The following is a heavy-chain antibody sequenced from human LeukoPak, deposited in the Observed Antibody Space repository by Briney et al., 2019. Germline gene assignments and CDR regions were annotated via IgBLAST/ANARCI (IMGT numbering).Heavy chain of an antibody. CDR2: INPNSGGT. D-gene: IGHD3-3*01. J-gene: IGHJ4*02. V-gene: IGHV1-2*04. Sequence: ASVKVSCKASGYTFTGYYMHWVRQAPGQGLEWMGWINPNSGGTNYAQKFQGWVTMTRDTSISTAYMELSRLRSDDTAVYYRARPLRMGREWLSYFDSGGRGPLAPV. CDR1: GYTFTGYY. CDR3: ARPLRMGREWLSYFDS.